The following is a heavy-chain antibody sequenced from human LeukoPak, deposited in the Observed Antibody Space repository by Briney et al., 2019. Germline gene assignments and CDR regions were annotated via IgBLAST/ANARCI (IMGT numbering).Heavy chain of an antibody. CDR3: ARSFSSGWSYYFDY. Sequence: GGSLRLSCAASGFTFSNYWMSWVRQAPGKGLEWVANIKQDGGEKYYVDSVKGRFTISRDNSKNTLYLQINNLRAEDTAVYYCARSFSSGWSYYFDYWGQGILVTVSS. J-gene: IGHJ4*02. CDR2: IKQDGGEK. V-gene: IGHV3-7*01. CDR1: GFTFSNYW. D-gene: IGHD6-19*01.